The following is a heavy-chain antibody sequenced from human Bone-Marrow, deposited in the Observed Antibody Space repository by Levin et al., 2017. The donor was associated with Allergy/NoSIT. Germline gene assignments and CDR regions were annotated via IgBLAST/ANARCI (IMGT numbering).Heavy chain of an antibody. V-gene: IGHV1-46*01. CDR2: INPSGGST. CDR3: ARPNRGYCSSTSCPYYFDY. J-gene: IGHJ4*02. Sequence: ASVKVSCKASGYTFTSYYMHWVRQAPGQGLEWMGIINPSGGSTSYAQKFQGRVTMTRDTSTSTVYMELSSLRSEDTAVYYCARPNRGYCSSTSCPYYFDYWGQGTLVTVSS. D-gene: IGHD2-2*03. CDR1: GYTFTSYY.